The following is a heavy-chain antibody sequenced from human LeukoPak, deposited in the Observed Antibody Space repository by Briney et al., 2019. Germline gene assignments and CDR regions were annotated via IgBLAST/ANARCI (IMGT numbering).Heavy chain of an antibody. CDR3: AKGTQEAASQFYYYYYGMDV. CDR2: ISGSGGST. CDR1: GFTFSSYA. J-gene: IGHJ6*02. D-gene: IGHD6-25*01. Sequence: GSLRLPCAASGFTFSSYAMSWVRQAPGKGLEWVSAISGSGGSTYYADSVKGRFTISRDNSKNTLYLQMNSLRAEDTAVYYCAKGTQEAASQFYYYYYGMDVWGQGTTVTVSS. V-gene: IGHV3-23*01.